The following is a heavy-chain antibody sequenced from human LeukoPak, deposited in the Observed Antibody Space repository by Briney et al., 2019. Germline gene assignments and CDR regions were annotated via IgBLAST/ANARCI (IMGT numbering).Heavy chain of an antibody. Sequence: GGSLRLSCAASGFTFSSYEMNWVRQAPGKGLEWVSFIYSGGNTHYSDSVKGRFTISRDNSKNTLYLQMNSLRADDTAVYYCARRAGEYSHPYDYWGQGTLVTVSS. D-gene: IGHD4-17*01. CDR2: IYSGGNT. J-gene: IGHJ4*02. CDR3: ARRAGEYSHPYDY. V-gene: IGHV3-53*01. CDR1: GFTFSSYE.